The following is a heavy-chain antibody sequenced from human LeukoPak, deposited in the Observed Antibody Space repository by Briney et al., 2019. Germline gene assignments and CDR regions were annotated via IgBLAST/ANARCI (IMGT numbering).Heavy chain of an antibody. CDR1: GFTFTNDF. Sequence: PGGSLRLSCAASGFTFTNDFMTWVRQAPGKGLEWVANMKVDGTDIHYVDSVKGRFTISRDNARNSLYLQITDLRAEDTAVYFCARDEPGYGEFLLYWGQGTLVTVSS. J-gene: IGHJ4*02. V-gene: IGHV3-7*01. CDR2: MKVDGTDI. CDR3: ARDEPGYGEFLLY. D-gene: IGHD3-10*01.